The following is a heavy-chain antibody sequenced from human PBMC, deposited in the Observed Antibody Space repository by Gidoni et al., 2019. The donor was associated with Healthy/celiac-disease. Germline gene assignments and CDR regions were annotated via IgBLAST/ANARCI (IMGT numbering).Heavy chain of an antibody. CDR1: GFTFSRYA. D-gene: IGHD5-18*01. J-gene: IGHJ3*02. CDR2: ISYDGSNK. Sequence: QVQLVESGGGVVQPGRSLRLSCAASGFTFSRYAMHWVRQAPGKGLEWVAVISYDGSNKYYADSVKGRFTISRDNSKNTLYLQMNSLRAEDTAVYYCARGWGYSYGPSQAFDIWGQGTMVTVSS. V-gene: IGHV3-30-3*01. CDR3: ARGWGYSYGPSQAFDI.